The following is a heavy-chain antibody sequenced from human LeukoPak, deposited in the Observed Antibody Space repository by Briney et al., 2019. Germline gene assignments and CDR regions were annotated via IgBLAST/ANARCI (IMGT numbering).Heavy chain of an antibody. J-gene: IGHJ6*03. CDR2: IYTSRST. V-gene: IGHV4-4*07. CDR3: ARRRDYMDV. CDR1: GGSISSYY. Sequence: SETLSLTCTVSGGSISSYYWSWIRQPAGKGLEWIGRIYTSRSTNYNPSLKSRVTTSLDMSKNQISLKVSSVTAADTAVYYCARRRDYMDVWGKGITVIVSS.